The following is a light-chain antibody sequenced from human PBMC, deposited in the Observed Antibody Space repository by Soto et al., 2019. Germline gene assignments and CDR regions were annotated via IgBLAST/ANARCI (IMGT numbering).Light chain of an antibody. CDR2: EVV. CDR3: KSYAGSNTYV. CDR1: KNDIGVYDF. J-gene: IGLJ1*01. V-gene: IGLV2-8*01. Sequence: LTQPPSASGSPGQSVTISCTGTKNDIGVYDFVSWYQHHTGKAPRLIIYEVVQRPSGVPDRFSGSKSGNTASLTVSGLQAADEADYFCKSYAGSNTYVFGSGTKLTVL.